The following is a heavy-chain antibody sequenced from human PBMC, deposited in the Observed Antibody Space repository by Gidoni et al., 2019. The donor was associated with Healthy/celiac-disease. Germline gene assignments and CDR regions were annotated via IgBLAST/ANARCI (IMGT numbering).Heavy chain of an antibody. V-gene: IGHV1-8*01. D-gene: IGHD3-3*01. CDR3: ARGAPQGGGFWYLRRFDP. CDR1: GYTFTSYD. J-gene: IGHJ5*02. CDR2: MNPNSGNT. Sequence: QVQLVQSGAEVKKPGASVKVSCKASGYTFTSYDINWVRQATGQGLEWMGWMNPNSGNTGYAQKFQGRVTMTRNTSISTAYMELSSLRSEDTAVYYCARGAPQGGGFWYLRRFDPWGQGTLVTVSS.